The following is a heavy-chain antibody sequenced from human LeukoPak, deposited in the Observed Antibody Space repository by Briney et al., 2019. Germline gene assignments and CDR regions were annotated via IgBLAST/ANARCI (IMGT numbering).Heavy chain of an antibody. D-gene: IGHD6-13*01. CDR2: IFYSGST. CDR1: GGSISGYY. CDR3: ARDRPGDSSLDY. V-gene: IGHV4-59*01. J-gene: IGHJ4*02. Sequence: SETLSLTCSVSGGSISGYYWSWIRQSPGKGLEWIAYIFYSGSTNYNPSLKSRVTISVDTPKNQFSLMLTSVTPADTAVYYCARDRPGDSSLDYWGQGTLVTVSS.